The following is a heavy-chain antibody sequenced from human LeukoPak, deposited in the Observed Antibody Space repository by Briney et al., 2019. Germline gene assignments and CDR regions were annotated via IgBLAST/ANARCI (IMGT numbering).Heavy chain of an antibody. D-gene: IGHD1-26*01. Sequence: SVKVSCKTSGYTFSNYGISWVRQAPGQGLEWMGGIIPIFGTANYAQKFQGRVTITADESTSTAYMELSSLRSEDTAVYYCARAVSGSYYNYWGQGTLVTVSS. CDR3: ARAVSGSYYNY. V-gene: IGHV1-69*13. CDR1: GYTFSNYG. J-gene: IGHJ4*02. CDR2: IIPIFGTA.